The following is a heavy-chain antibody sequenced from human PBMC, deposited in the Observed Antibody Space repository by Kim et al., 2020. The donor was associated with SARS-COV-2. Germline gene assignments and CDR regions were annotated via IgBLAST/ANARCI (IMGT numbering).Heavy chain of an antibody. D-gene: IGHD3-10*01. CDR3: AKPGRGVITYYDGMDV. V-gene: IGHV3-23*01. Sequence: SVKGRFTNSGDKSKNTLYLKMDSLRAEDTAVYYCAKPGRGVITYYDGMDVWGQGTTVTVSS. J-gene: IGHJ6*02.